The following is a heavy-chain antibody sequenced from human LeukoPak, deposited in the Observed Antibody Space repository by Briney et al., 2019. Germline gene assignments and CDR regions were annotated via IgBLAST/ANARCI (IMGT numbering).Heavy chain of an antibody. Sequence: GGSLRLSCAASGFTVSSNYMSWVRQAPGKGLEWVSAISGSGGSTYYADSVKGRFTISRDNSKNTLYLQMNSLRAGDTAVYYCAKVYDSSGYYYYGMDVWGQGTTVTVSS. CDR3: AKVYDSSGYYYYGMDV. J-gene: IGHJ6*02. CDR1: GFTVSSNY. V-gene: IGHV3-23*01. D-gene: IGHD3-22*01. CDR2: ISGSGGST.